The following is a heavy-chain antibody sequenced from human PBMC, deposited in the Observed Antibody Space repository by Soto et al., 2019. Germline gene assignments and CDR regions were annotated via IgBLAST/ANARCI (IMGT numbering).Heavy chain of an antibody. Sequence: QVQLQESGPGLVKPSETLSLTCTVSGGSISSYYWSWIRQPAGKGLEWIGRIYTSGSTNYNPSLKSRVTMLVDTSKNQFSLQLSSVTAADTAVYYCSRGTVTYNWLDPWGQGTLVTVSS. V-gene: IGHV4-4*07. CDR1: GGSISSYY. D-gene: IGHD4-4*01. CDR2: IYTSGST. CDR3: SRGTVTYNWLDP. J-gene: IGHJ5*02.